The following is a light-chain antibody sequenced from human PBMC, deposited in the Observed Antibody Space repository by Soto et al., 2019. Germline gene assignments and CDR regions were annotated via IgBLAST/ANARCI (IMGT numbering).Light chain of an antibody. CDR1: SSTIGSNI. J-gene: IGLJ3*02. CDR2: SNN. Sequence: QSVLTQPPSASGTPGQGVTISCSGSSSTIGSNIVIWYQQLPGTAPKLLIYSNNQRPSGVPDRFSGSKSGTSASLAISGLQSEDEADYYCAAWDDTLNGGVFGGGTKVTVL. V-gene: IGLV1-44*01. CDR3: AAWDDTLNGGV.